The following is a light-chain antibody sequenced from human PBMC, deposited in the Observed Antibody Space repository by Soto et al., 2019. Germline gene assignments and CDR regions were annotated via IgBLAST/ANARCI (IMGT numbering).Light chain of an antibody. CDR1: QTISSW. V-gene: IGKV1-5*03. J-gene: IGKJ1*01. CDR2: KAS. CDR3: QHYNSYSEV. Sequence: DIQMSESPSTLSCSEGHRGKTSRWASQTISSWLAWYQQKPGKAPKLLIYKASTLKSGVPSRFSGSGSGTEFTLTISSLQPDDFATYYCQHYNSYSEVFGQGTKVDI.